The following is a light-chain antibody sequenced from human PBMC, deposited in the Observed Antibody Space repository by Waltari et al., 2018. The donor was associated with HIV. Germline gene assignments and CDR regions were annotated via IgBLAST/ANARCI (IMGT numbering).Light chain of an antibody. CDR1: QSVSSN. J-gene: IGKJ4*01. CDR3: QQYNNLPPT. V-gene: IGKV3-15*01. Sequence: EIVMTQSPATLSVSPGERATLSCRASQSVSSNLAWYQQKPVQAPRLLIYGASTRATGIPARFSGSGSRTEFTLTISSLQSEDFAVYYCQQYNNLPPTFGGGTKVEIK. CDR2: GAS.